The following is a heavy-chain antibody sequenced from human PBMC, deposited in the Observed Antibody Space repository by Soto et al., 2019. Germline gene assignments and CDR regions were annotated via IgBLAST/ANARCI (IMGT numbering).Heavy chain of an antibody. Sequence: EVQLVESGGGLVQPGRSLRLSCAASGFTFDDYAMHWVRQAPGKGLEWVSGISWNSGSIGYADSVKGRFTISRDNAKNSLDLKMSSLRAEDTALYYCAKYRGGHSSADWYFDLWGRGTLVTVSS. CDR3: AKYRGGHSSADWYFDL. CDR2: ISWNSGSI. D-gene: IGHD6-19*01. V-gene: IGHV3-9*01. CDR1: GFTFDDYA. J-gene: IGHJ2*01.